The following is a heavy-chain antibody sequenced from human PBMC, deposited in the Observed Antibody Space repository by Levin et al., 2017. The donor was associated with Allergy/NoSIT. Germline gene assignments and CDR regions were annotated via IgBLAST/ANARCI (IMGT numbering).Heavy chain of an antibody. CDR1: GFTFSNYY. V-gene: IGHV3-33*08. CDR2: IWYDGSNK. J-gene: IGHJ6*03. D-gene: IGHD3-3*01. CDR3: ARDYGITIFGVVYYYYMDG. Sequence: GGSLRLSCSASGFTFSNYYMHWVRQAPGKGLEWVAVIWYDGSNKYYADSVKGRFTISRDNSKNTLYLQMNSLRAEDTAVYYCARDYGITIFGVVYYYYMDGWGKGTTVTVSS.